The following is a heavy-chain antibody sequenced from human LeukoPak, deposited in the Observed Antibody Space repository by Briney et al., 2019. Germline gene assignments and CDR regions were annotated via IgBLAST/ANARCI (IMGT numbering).Heavy chain of an antibody. J-gene: IGHJ4*02. D-gene: IGHD4-17*01. V-gene: IGHV3-23*01. CDR3: AKDTVTTSAFGY. CDR2: ISGSGGST. CDR1: GFTFSSYA. Sequence: GGSLRLSCAASGFTFSSYAMSRVRQAPGKELEWVSAISGSGGSTYYADSVKGRFTISRDNSKNTLYLQMNSLRAEDTAVYYCAKDTVTTSAFGYWGQGTLVTVSS.